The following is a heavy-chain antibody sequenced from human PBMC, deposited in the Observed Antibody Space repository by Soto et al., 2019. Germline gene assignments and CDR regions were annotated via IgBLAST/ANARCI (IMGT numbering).Heavy chain of an antibody. CDR1: GFTFRSYW. CDR3: ATVFEH. J-gene: IGHJ4*02. Sequence: GGSLRLSCAASGFTFRSYWMQWVRQAPGKGLVWVSWINSDGSSTSYADSVKGRFTISRDNAKNTLYLQLDSLRVEDTAVYYCATVFEHWGQGIQVTVSS. V-gene: IGHV3-74*01. CDR2: INSDGSST.